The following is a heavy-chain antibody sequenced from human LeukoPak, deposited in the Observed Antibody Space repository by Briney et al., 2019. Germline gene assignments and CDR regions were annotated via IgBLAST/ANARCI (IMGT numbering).Heavy chain of an antibody. J-gene: IGHJ5*02. Sequence: SGGSLRLSCAASGFTFSSYAMSWVRQAPGKGLEWVSAISGSGGSTYYADSVKGRFTISRDNSKNTLYLQMNSLRAEDTAVYYCAKSVVYYDFPNWFDPWGQGTLVTVSS. CDR2: ISGSGGST. D-gene: IGHD3-3*01. CDR3: AKSVVYYDFPNWFDP. V-gene: IGHV3-23*01. CDR1: GFTFSSYA.